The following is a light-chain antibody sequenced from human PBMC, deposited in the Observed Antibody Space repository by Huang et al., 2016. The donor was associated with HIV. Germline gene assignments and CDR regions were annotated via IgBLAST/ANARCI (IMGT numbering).Light chain of an antibody. J-gene: IGKJ4*01. Sequence: EIVLTQSPATLSLSPGERANLSCRASQNVTDYLAWFRQKPGQAPSLLIYRAANWATGTPPRFSGSGSGTNFTLSISSLEPEDFAIYYCQERIHWPRLTFGGGTKVEIK. V-gene: IGKV3-11*01. CDR3: QERIHWPRLT. CDR1: QNVTDY. CDR2: RAA.